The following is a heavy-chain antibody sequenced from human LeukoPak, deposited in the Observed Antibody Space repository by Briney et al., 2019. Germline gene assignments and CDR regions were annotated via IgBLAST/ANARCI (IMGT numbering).Heavy chain of an antibody. CDR3: AKDIGGWLQTPGFDY. J-gene: IGHJ4*02. V-gene: IGHV3-9*01. Sequence: GGSLRLSCAASGFTFDDYAMHWVRQAPGKGLEWVSGISWNSGSIGYADSVKGRFTISRDNAKNSLYLQMNSLRAEDTALYYCAKDIGGWLQTPGFDYWGQGTLVTVSS. CDR1: GFTFDDYA. CDR2: ISWNSGSI. D-gene: IGHD5-24*01.